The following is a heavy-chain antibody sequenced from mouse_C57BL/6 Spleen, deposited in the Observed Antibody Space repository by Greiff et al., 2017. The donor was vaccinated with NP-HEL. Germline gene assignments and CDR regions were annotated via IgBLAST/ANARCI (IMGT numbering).Heavy chain of an antibody. D-gene: IGHD2-3*01. CDR3: ARDGPPFV. J-gene: IGHJ1*03. CDR2: IRNKANGYTT. CDR1: GFTFTDYY. V-gene: IGHV7-3*01. Sequence: EVKLMESGGGLVQPGGSLSLSCAASGFTFTDYYMSWVRPPPGKALEWLGFIRNKANGYTTEYSASVKGRFTISRDNSQSILYLQMNALRAEDSATYYCARDGPPFVWGTGTTVTVSS.